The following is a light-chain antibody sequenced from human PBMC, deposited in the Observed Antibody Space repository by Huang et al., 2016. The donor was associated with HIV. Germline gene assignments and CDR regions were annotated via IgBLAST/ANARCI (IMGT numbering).Light chain of an antibody. J-gene: IGKJ1*01. CDR2: WAS. Sequence: DIVMSQPPDPLAVSLGESATINCKFSQSVLYSSNNQNYLTWYQQKPVQPPKLLLYWASTRESWVPDRFSGSGSETDCNLTISSLQAEDVAVYYCQQYYNTPGTFGQGTKVEIK. V-gene: IGKV4-1*01. CDR3: QQYYNTPGT. CDR1: QSVLYSSNNQNY.